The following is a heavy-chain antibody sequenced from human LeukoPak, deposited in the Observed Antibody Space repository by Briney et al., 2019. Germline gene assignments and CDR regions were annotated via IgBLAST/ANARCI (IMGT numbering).Heavy chain of an antibody. J-gene: IGHJ4*02. CDR3: ASLIPHGSGSYYNGGFDY. V-gene: IGHV4-59*08. CDR1: GGSISSYY. Sequence: SETLSLTCTVSGGSISSYYWSWIRQPPGKGLEWIGYIYYSGSTNYNPSLKSRVTISVDTSKNQFSLKLSSVTAADTAVYYCASLIPHGSGSYYNGGFDYWGQGTLVTVSS. D-gene: IGHD3-10*01. CDR2: IYYSGST.